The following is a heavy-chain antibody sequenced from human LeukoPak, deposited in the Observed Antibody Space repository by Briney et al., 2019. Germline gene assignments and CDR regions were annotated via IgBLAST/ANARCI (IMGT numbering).Heavy chain of an antibody. CDR3: ARGYLPNSSSWYGAFDY. J-gene: IGHJ4*02. CDR1: GYTFTGYY. V-gene: IGHV1-2*02. CDR2: INPNSGGT. D-gene: IGHD6-13*01. Sequence: ASVKVSCKASGYTFTGYYMHWVRQAPGQGLEWMGWINPNSGGTNYAQKFQGSVTMTRDTSISTAYMELSRLRSDDTAVYYCARGYLPNSSSWYGAFDYWGQGTLVTVSS.